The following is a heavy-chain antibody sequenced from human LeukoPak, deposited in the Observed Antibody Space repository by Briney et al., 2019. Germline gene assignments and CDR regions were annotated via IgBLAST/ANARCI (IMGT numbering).Heavy chain of an antibody. CDR3: ARDYDSNDAFDI. J-gene: IGHJ3*02. Sequence: SETLSLTCTVSGGSISSYYWSWIRQPAGKELEWIGRIYTSGSTNYNPSLKSRVTMSVDTSKNQFSLKLSSVTAADTAVYYCARDYDSNDAFDIWGQGTMVTVSS. V-gene: IGHV4-4*07. CDR1: GGSISSYY. D-gene: IGHD3-22*01. CDR2: IYTSGST.